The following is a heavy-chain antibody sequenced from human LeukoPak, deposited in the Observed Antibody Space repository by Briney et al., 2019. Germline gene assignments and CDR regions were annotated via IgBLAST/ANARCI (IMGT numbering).Heavy chain of an antibody. CDR2: IYSGGTT. Sequence: PGGSLRLSCAASGFTVSSNYITWVRQAPGKGLEWVSVIYSGGTTYYADSVKGRFTISRDNSKNTVYLQMNSLRDEDTAMYYCSRVRSGVEPDYWGQGTLVTVSS. D-gene: IGHD1-26*01. CDR1: GFTVSSNY. V-gene: IGHV3-66*02. J-gene: IGHJ4*02. CDR3: SRVRSGVEPDY.